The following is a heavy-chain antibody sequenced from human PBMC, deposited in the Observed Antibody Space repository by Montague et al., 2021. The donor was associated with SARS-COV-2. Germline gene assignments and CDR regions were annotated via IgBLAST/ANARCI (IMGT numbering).Heavy chain of an antibody. Sequence: SETLSLTCAVYGGSISSSNWCSWVRPPPGKGLEWIGEIYHSGSTNYNPSLKSRVTISVDKSKNQFSLKLSSVTAADTAVYYCAVTYYYGSGFDYWGQGTLVTVSS. CDR2: IYHSGST. D-gene: IGHD3-10*01. V-gene: IGHV4-4*02. CDR3: AVTYYYGSGFDY. CDR1: GGSISSSNW. J-gene: IGHJ4*02.